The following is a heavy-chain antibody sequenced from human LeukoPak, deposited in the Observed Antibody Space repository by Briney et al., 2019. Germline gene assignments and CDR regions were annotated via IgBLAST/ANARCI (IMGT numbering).Heavy chain of an antibody. V-gene: IGHV3-7*03. J-gene: IGHJ4*02. CDR3: ANDRGYCSDGSCTF. D-gene: IGHD2-15*01. Sequence: PGGSLRLSCAVSGFSFTNFWMSWVRQAPGRGLEWVANIHPEGNEKYHVESVKGRFTISRDNTKNLLFLQMNGLRAEDTAVYYCANDRGYCSDGSCTFWGQGTLVTVSS. CDR2: IHPEGNEK. CDR1: GFSFTNFW.